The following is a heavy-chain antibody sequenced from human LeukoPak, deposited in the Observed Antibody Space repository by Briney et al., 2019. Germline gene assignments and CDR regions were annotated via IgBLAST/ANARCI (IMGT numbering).Heavy chain of an antibody. J-gene: IGHJ6*03. V-gene: IGHV4-39*01. D-gene: IGHD2-2*01. CDR2: IYYSGST. Sequence: WVRQPPGKGLVWIGSIYYSGSTYYNPSLKSRVTISVDTSKNQFSLKLSSVTAADTAVYYCARRPEYCSSTSCYYYYMDVWGKGTTVTVSS. CDR3: ARRPEYCSSTSCYYYYMDV.